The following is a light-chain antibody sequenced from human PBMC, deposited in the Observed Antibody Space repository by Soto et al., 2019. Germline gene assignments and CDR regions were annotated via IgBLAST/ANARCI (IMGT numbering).Light chain of an antibody. CDR1: QSVSNW. CDR3: QPYNNWPLT. Sequence: DIQMTQSPSTLCASVGDRVTITCRASQSVSNWLAWYQQKRGKAPELLIYDASSLKSGVPSRFSGSGSGTEFTLTISSLQPEDFAVYYCQPYNNWPLTFGQGTRLEIK. J-gene: IGKJ5*01. V-gene: IGKV1-5*01. CDR2: DAS.